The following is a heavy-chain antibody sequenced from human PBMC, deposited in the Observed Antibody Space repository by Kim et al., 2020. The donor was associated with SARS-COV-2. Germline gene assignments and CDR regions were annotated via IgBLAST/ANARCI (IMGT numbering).Heavy chain of an antibody. CDR3: ARDGQLRYFDWLSTDWYFDL. V-gene: IGHV4-61*02. CDR2: IYTSGST. D-gene: IGHD3-9*01. J-gene: IGHJ2*01. Sequence: SETLSLTCTVSGGSISSGSYYWSWIRQPAGKGLEWIGRIYTSGSTNYNPSLKSRVTISVDTSKNQFSLKLSSVTAADTAVYYCARDGQLRYFDWLSTDWYFDLWGRGTLVTVSS. CDR1: GGSISSGSYY.